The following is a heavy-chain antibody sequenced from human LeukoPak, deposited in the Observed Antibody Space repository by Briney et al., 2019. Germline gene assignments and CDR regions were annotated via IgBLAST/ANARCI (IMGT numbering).Heavy chain of an antibody. J-gene: IGHJ4*02. CDR2: IRSKAYGGTT. CDR1: GFTFGDYA. D-gene: IGHD5-12*01. Sequence: GGSLRLSCTASGFTFGDYAMSWFRQAPGKGLEWVGFIRSKAYGGTTEYAASVKGRFTISRDDSKSIAYLQMNSLKTEDTAVYYCTRERYSGYDSTVFDYWGQGTLVAVSS. CDR3: TRERYSGYDSTVFDY. V-gene: IGHV3-49*03.